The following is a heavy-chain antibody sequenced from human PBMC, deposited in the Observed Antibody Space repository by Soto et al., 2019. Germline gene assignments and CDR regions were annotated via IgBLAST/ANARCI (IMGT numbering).Heavy chain of an antibody. J-gene: IGHJ4*02. CDR2: VYYRGRS. CDR1: GGSVTNSSYY. CDR3: VSQRTTVLTQAYFDY. D-gene: IGHD4-17*01. V-gene: IGHV4-39*01. Sequence: SDTLALTFTVSGGSVTNSSYYWGWIRQSPGKGLEWIGRVYYRGRSYSKSSVKSRVTISVDTSKNQFSLNFNSVTASDTALYYCVSQRTTVLTQAYFDYWGPGALVTVSS.